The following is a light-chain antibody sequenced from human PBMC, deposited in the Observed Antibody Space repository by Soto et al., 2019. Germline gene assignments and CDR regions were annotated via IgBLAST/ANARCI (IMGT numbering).Light chain of an antibody. Sequence: QSVLTQPASVSGSPGQSISISCTGTNTDVGGHHYVSWYQQHPGKAPKLVIYEVDNRTSNVSARFSGSKRDNTASLTISGLQPEDDADYYCRVYGRGGNLMFGVGTKLTVL. J-gene: IGLJ3*02. CDR3: RVYGRGGNLM. V-gene: IGLV2-14*03. CDR1: NTDVGGHHY. CDR2: EVD.